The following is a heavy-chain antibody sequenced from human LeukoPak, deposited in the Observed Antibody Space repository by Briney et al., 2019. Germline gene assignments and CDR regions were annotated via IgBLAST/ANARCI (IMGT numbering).Heavy chain of an antibody. CDR1: GGSMNNYY. Sequence: SETLSPTCSVSGGSMNNYYWSWIRQPPGKGLEWIGYVYYSGSTNYNPSLKSRVTISVDTSNNQFSLKLTSVTLADTAVYYCAREQGGDFFDSWGQGTLVTVSS. CDR3: AREQGGDFFDS. D-gene: IGHD2-21*01. J-gene: IGHJ4*02. V-gene: IGHV4-59*01. CDR2: VYYSGST.